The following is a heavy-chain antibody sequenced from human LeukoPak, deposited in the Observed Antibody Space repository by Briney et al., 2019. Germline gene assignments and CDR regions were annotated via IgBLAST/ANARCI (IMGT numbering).Heavy chain of an antibody. D-gene: IGHD3-22*01. V-gene: IGHV4-4*07. CDR2: IYNSGNT. J-gene: IGHJ4*02. Sequence: PSESLSLTCTVSGGSISTNYWSRIRQPAGKGLEWIGRIYNSGNTNYSPSLESRVTMSADTSKNQFSLKLSSVTAADTAVYYCARGSFDGSGYYLFDYWGQGTLVTVSS. CDR1: GGSISTNY. CDR3: ARGSFDGSGYYLFDY.